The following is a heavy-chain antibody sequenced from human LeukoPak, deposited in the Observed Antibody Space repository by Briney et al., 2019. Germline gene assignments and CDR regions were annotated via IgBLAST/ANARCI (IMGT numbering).Heavy chain of an antibody. CDR2: INPSGGNT. D-gene: IGHD3-10*01. CDR3: PRAGTMAGISVDY. J-gene: IGHJ4*02. Sequence: ASVKVSCKACGYTFTSYYMHWVRQAPGQGLEWMGIINPSGGNTSYAQKFQGRVTMTRDTSTSTVSMELSSLRSADTAVSYCPRAGTMAGISVDYWGEGTQVTVS. V-gene: IGHV1-46*01. CDR1: GYTFTSYY.